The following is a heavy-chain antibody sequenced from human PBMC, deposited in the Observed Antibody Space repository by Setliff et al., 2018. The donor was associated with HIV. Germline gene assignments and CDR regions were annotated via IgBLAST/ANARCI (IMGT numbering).Heavy chain of an antibody. V-gene: IGHV1-8*03. D-gene: IGHD6-19*01. Sequence: EASVKVSCKASGYSFTNYDINWVRQATGQGLEWMGWMNPKSGKTGYAQKFQGRVTITRNTSISTVYMDPDNLRSDDAAVYYCARDEGSGWPLDYWGQGTLVTVSS. CDR1: GYSFTNYD. J-gene: IGHJ4*02. CDR3: ARDEGSGWPLDY. CDR2: MNPKSGKT.